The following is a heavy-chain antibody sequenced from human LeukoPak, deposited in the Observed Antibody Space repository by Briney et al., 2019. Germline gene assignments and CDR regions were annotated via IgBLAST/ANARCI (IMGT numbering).Heavy chain of an antibody. V-gene: IGHV3-23*01. Sequence: GGSLRLSCAASGFTFSSFAMSWVRQAPGQGLEWVSAISDNSGNTYYADSVKGRFTISRDNAENTLYLQMNSLRAEDTALYYCSNGRTSSGTLQHDYWGQGTLVTVSS. CDR3: SNGRTSSGTLQHDY. CDR2: ISDNSGNT. CDR1: GFTFSSFA. D-gene: IGHD6-19*01. J-gene: IGHJ4*02.